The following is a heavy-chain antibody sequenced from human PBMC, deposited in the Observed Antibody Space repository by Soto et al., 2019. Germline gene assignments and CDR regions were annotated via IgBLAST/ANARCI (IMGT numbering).Heavy chain of an antibody. CDR1: GYSITAGGYY. D-gene: IGHD6-19*01. V-gene: IGHV4-31*03. J-gene: IGHJ5*02. CDR2: FYSSGSI. CDR3: ARMYSSGSGWFHP. Sequence: PSETLSLTCFVSGYSITAGGYYWSWIRHHPGKGLEWIGSFYSSGSIIYNPFLRSRVSISGDTSSNQLSMSLTSVTAADTARYYCARMYSSGSGWFHPWGQGTLVTVSS.